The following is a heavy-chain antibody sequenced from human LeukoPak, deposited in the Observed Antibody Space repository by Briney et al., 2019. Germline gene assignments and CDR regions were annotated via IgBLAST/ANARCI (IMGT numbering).Heavy chain of an antibody. Sequence: GGSLRLSCAASGFTFDDYVMHWVRQAPGKGLEWVSGISWNSGNIDYADSVKGRFTISRDNAKNSLYLQMNSLRPEDMALYYCARGGGSGKYYYYYMDVWGKGTTVTISS. CDR2: ISWNSGNI. CDR1: GFTFDDYV. D-gene: IGHD3-10*01. V-gene: IGHV3-9*03. J-gene: IGHJ6*03. CDR3: ARGGGSGKYYYYYMDV.